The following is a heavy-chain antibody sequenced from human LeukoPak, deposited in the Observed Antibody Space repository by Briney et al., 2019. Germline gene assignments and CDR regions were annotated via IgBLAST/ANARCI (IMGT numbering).Heavy chain of an antibody. CDR1: GYTLTELS. V-gene: IGHV1-24*01. D-gene: IGHD3-22*01. Sequence: GASVKVSCKVSGYTLTELSMHWVRQAPGKGLEWMGGFDPEDGETIYAQKFQGRVTMTEDTSTDTAYMELSSLRSEDMAVYYCARDILADYDSSGYVVLDYWGQGTLVTVSS. CDR3: ARDILADYDSSGYVVLDY. J-gene: IGHJ4*02. CDR2: FDPEDGET.